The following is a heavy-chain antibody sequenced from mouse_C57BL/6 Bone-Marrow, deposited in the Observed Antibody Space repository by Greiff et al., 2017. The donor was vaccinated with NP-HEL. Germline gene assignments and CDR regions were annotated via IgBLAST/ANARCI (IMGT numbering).Heavy chain of an antibody. D-gene: IGHD2-12*01. CDR1: GYTFTDYN. V-gene: IGHV1-22*01. Sequence: VQLQQSGPELVKPGASVKMSCKASGYTFTDYNMHWVKQSHGKSLEWIGYINPNNGGTSYNQKFKGKATLTVNKSSSTAYMELRSLTSEDSAVYYCARTAYYKAWFAYWGQGTLVTVSA. J-gene: IGHJ3*01. CDR2: INPNNGGT. CDR3: ARTAYYKAWFAY.